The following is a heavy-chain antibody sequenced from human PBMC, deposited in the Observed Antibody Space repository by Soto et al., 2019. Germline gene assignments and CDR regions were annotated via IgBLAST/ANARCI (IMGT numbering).Heavy chain of an antibody. D-gene: IGHD6-13*01. V-gene: IGHV1-69*02. CDR3: SKYLSSPGYSSSWYEWFDP. J-gene: IGHJ5*02. CDR2: IIPILGIA. CDR1: GGTFSSYT. Sequence: SVKVSCKASGGTFSSYTISWVRQAPGQGLEWMGRIIPILGIANYAQKFQGRVTITADKSTSTAYMELSSLRSEDTAVYYCSKYLSSPGYSSSWYEWFDPWGQGTLVTVSS.